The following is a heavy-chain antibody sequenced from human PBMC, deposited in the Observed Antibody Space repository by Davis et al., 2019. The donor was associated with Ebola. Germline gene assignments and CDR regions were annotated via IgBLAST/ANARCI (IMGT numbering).Heavy chain of an antibody. J-gene: IGHJ5*02. CDR2: INHSGST. V-gene: IGHV4-34*01. CDR1: GGSFSGYY. Sequence: SETLSLTCAVYGGSFSGYYWSWIRQPPGKGLEWIGEINHSGSTNYNPSLKSRVTISVDTSKNQFSLKLSSVTAADTAVYYCARDFAVQSFDPWGQGTLVTVSS. D-gene: IGHD2/OR15-2a*01. CDR3: ARDFAVQSFDP.